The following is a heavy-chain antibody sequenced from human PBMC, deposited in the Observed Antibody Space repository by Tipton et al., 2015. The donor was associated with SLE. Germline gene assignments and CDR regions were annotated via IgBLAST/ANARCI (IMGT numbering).Heavy chain of an antibody. Sequence: TLSLTCTVSGGSISSYYWGWIRQPPGKGLEWIGNIYHSGGTFYNPSLESRVTLSVDTSKNQFSLKLSSVTAADTAVYYCARDLSGEFDFWGQGTLVTVSS. CDR3: ARDLSGEFDF. CDR1: GGSISSYY. V-gene: IGHV4-38-2*02. J-gene: IGHJ4*02. CDR2: IYHSGGT. D-gene: IGHD3-10*01.